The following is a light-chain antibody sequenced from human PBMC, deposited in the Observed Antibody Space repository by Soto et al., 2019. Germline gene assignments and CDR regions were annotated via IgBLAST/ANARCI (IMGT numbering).Light chain of an antibody. V-gene: IGKV3-20*01. J-gene: IGKJ1*01. CDR3: QQYGSSPPFT. Sequence: EIVLTQSPGTLSLSPGERATLSCRASQYVGTRLAWYQHKPGQAPRLLIYYTSNRATGIPARFSGSGSGTDFTLTINSLAPEDFAVYYCQQYGSSPPFTFGQGTKV. CDR2: YTS. CDR1: QYVGTR.